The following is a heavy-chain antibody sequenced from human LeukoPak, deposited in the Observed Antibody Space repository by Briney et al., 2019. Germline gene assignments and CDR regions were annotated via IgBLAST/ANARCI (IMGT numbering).Heavy chain of an antibody. V-gene: IGHV1-8*03. D-gene: IGHD3-9*01. CDR1: GYTFTSYD. J-gene: IGHJ4*02. CDR2: MNPNSGNT. Sequence: ASVKVSCKASGYTFTSYDINWVRQATGQGLEWMGWMNPNSGNTGYAQKFQGRVTITRNTSISTAYMELSSLRSEDTAVYYCARGKGLRYFDWTGVNFDYWGQGTLVTVSS. CDR3: ARGKGLRYFDWTGVNFDY.